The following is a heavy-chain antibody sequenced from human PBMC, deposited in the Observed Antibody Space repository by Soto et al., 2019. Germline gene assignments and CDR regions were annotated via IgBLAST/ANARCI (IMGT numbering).Heavy chain of an antibody. D-gene: IGHD3-22*01. J-gene: IGHJ4*02. Sequence: SETLSLTCAFSGVSISSSTWWSWVRQPPGKGLEWIGDIYHGGSTHYNPSLKSRVTISIDKSKNQFSLKLSSVTAADTAVYYCARSRGYYDNSGYYQYWGQGTLVTVS. CDR3: ARSRGYYDNSGYYQY. CDR2: IYHGGST. V-gene: IGHV4-4*02. CDR1: GVSISSSTW.